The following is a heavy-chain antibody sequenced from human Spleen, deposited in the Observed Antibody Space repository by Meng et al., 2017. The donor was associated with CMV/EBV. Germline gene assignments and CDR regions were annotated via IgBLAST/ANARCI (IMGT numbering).Heavy chain of an antibody. V-gene: IGHV3-23*01. Sequence: GEYLKISCAASGFTFISCAMSWVRQAPGKGLEWVSSLSGSGGSTYHADSVKGRFTISRDNSQNTLYLPMNSLRAEDTAIYYCAKCTGTSCYTPTGYWGQGTLVTVSS. CDR3: AKCTGTSCYTPTGY. D-gene: IGHD2-2*02. CDR1: GFTFISCA. CDR2: LSGSGGST. J-gene: IGHJ4*02.